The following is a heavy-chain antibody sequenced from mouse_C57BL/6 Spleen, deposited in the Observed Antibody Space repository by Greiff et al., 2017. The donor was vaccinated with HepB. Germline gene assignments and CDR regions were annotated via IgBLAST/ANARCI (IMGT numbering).Heavy chain of an antibody. J-gene: IGHJ4*01. D-gene: IGHD6-1*01. CDR3: ARRGAALYAMDY. Sequence: QVQLKESGAELARPGASVKLSCKASGYTFTSYGISWVKQRTGQGLEWIGEIYPRSGNTYYNEKFKGQATLTADKSSSTAYMELRSLTSEDSAVYFCARRGAALYAMDYWGQGTSVTVSS. CDR2: IYPRSGNT. V-gene: IGHV1-81*01. CDR1: GYTFTSYG.